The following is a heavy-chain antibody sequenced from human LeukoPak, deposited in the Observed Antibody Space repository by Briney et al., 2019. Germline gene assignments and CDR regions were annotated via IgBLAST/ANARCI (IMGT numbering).Heavy chain of an antibody. Sequence: PGGSLRLSCAASGFTFSSYAMSWVRQAPGKGLEWVSGISNSGGSTYYADSVKGRFTISRDNSKNTLYLQMNSLRADDTAMYYCARGVSHYYYGMDVWGQGTTVTVSS. CDR2: ISNSGGST. D-gene: IGHD3-16*01. CDR3: ARGVSHYYYGMDV. V-gene: IGHV3-23*01. CDR1: GFTFSSYA. J-gene: IGHJ6*02.